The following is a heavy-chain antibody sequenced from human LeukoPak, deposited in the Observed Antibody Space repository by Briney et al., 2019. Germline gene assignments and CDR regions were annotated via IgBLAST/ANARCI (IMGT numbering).Heavy chain of an antibody. Sequence: SETLSLTCTVSGYSISSGYYWSWIRQPPGKGLEWIGYIYYSGSTNYNPSLKSRVTISVDTSKNQFSLKLSSVTAADTAVYYCARRSRDGYKERGAFDIWGQGTMVTVSS. J-gene: IGHJ3*02. CDR2: IYYSGST. CDR1: GYSISSGYY. CDR3: ARRSRDGYKERGAFDI. D-gene: IGHD5-24*01. V-gene: IGHV4-59*08.